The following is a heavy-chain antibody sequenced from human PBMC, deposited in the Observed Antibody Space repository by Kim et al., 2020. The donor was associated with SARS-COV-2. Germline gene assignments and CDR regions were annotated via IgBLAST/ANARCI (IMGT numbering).Heavy chain of an antibody. J-gene: IGHJ5*02. D-gene: IGHD3-10*01. CDR3: ARHDLIYGSGTHAWFDP. CDR2: IYYSGST. V-gene: IGHV4-39*01. Sequence: SETLSLTCTVSGGSISSSSYYWGWIRQPPGKGLEWIGSIYYSGSTYYNPSLKSRVTISVDTSKNQFSLKLSSVTAADTAVYYCARHDLIYGSGTHAWFDPWGQGTLVTVSS. CDR1: GGSISSSSYY.